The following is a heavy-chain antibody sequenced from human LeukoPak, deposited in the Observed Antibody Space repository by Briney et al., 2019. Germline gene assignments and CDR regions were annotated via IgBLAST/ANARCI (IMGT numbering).Heavy chain of an antibody. CDR3: ARGHPQYYDFWSGPMGWFDP. CDR2: IYTSGST. V-gene: IGHV4-4*07. Sequence: SETLSLTCTVSGGSISSYYWSWIRQPAGKGLEWIGRIYTSGSTNYNPSLKSRVTMSVDTSKNQFSLKLSSVTAADTAVYYCARGHPQYYDFWSGPMGWFDPWGQGTLVTVSS. D-gene: IGHD3-3*01. J-gene: IGHJ5*02. CDR1: GGSISSYY.